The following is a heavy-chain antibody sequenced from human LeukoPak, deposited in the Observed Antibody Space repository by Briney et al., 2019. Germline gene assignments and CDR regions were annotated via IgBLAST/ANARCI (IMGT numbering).Heavy chain of an antibody. CDR3: ASVDTAMGPTGSYYYYGMDV. V-gene: IGHV3-33*01. CDR1: GFTFSSYG. J-gene: IGHJ6*02. D-gene: IGHD5-18*01. Sequence: GGSLRLSCAASGFTFSSYGMHWVRQAPGKGLEWVAVIWYDGSNKYYADSVKGRFTISRDNSKNTLYLQMNSLRAEDTAVYYCASVDTAMGPTGSYYYYGMDVWGQGTTVTVSS. CDR2: IWYDGSNK.